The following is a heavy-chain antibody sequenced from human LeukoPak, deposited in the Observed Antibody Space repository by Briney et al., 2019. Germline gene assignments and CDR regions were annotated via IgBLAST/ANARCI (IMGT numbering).Heavy chain of an antibody. CDR1: GGTFSSYA. CDR3: ARDLSSRYYYYYYMDV. J-gene: IGHJ6*03. CDR2: IIPIFGTA. Sequence: SVKLSCTASGGTFSSYAISWVRHAPGQGLEWMGGIIPIFGTANYAQQFQGRVTITADKSTSTAYMELRGLRSDDTAVYYCARDLSSRYYYYYYMDVWGKGTTVTVSS. D-gene: IGHD6-6*01. V-gene: IGHV1-69*06.